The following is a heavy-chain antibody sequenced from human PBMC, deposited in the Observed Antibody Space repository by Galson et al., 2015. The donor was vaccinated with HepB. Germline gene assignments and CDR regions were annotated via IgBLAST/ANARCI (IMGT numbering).Heavy chain of an antibody. CDR1: GFTFDDYA. D-gene: IGHD2-2*02. CDR3: AKDKAHIAVVLPAAIPDY. J-gene: IGHJ4*02. Sequence: LRLSCAASGFTFDDYAMHWVRQAPGKGLEWVSGISWNSGSIGYADSVKGRFTISRDNAKNSLYLQMNSLRTEDTALYYCAKDKAHIAVVLPAAIPDYWGQGTLVTVSS. CDR2: ISWNSGSI. V-gene: IGHV3-9*01.